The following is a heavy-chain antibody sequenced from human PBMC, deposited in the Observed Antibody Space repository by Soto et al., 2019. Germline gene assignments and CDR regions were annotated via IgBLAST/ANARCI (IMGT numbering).Heavy chain of an antibody. Sequence: ASVKVSCKASGFDFGSFGIQFLRQTRGRGLECIGWIVVVSGSTNYARQFQGRVAISWXXSXSXXXLXLYDLKSDDTAVYFCSADHPHMAMGWPVWG. D-gene: IGHD1-26*01. V-gene: IGHV1-58*02. CDR2: IVVVSGST. J-gene: IGHJ3*01. CDR3: SADHPHMAMGWPV. CDR1: GFDFGSFG.